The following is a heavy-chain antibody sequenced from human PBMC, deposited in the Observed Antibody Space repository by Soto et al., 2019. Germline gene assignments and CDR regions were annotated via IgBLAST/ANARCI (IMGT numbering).Heavy chain of an antibody. CDR2: LYHTAST. V-gene: IGHV4-59*01. J-gene: IGHJ5*02. Sequence: SEPRSLTCRVSGSAITTYCCSWLRHSPGKGLEWIGHLYHTASTTHSASLKRRVTVAVDTSSEQFSLRLSAVTAADTAVYYCARCPINHNWFDPWGQGTLVTVS. CDR3: ARCPINHNWFDP. CDR1: GSAITTYC.